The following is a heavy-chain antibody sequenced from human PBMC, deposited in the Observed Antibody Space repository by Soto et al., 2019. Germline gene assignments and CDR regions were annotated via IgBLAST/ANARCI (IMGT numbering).Heavy chain of an antibody. J-gene: IGHJ6*02. V-gene: IGHV1-69*13. D-gene: IGHD3-3*01. Sequence: ASVTVSCKASGGTFSSYAISWVRQAPGQGLEWMGGIIPIFGTANYAQKFQGRVTITADESTSTAYMELSSLRSEDTAVYYCARDRPYYDFWSGCYDVWGQGTTVTVSS. CDR2: IIPIFGTA. CDR1: GGTFSSYA. CDR3: ARDRPYYDFWSGCYDV.